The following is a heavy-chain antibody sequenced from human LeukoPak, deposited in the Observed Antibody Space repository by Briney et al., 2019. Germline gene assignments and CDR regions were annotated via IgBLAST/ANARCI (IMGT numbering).Heavy chain of an antibody. CDR3: AMGYDFWSDYIYRGFDS. Sequence: EASVKVSCKASGYIFTTYGISWVRQAPGQGLEWMGWISANSGNTNYAQKLQGRVTMTTDTSTSTAYMELRSLRSDDTAVYYCAMGYDFWSDYIYRGFDSWGQGTLVTVSP. V-gene: IGHV1-18*01. J-gene: IGHJ4*02. D-gene: IGHD3-3*01. CDR1: GYIFTTYG. CDR2: ISANSGNT.